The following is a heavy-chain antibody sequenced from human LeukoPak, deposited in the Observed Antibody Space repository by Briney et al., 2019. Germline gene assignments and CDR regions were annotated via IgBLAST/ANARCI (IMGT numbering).Heavy chain of an antibody. CDR2: ISSSKGYI. D-gene: IGHD2-21*02. CDR1: GFTLSSYN. CDR3: ARYGLTAALDF. J-gene: IGHJ4*02. V-gene: IGHV3-21*01. Sequence: RSGGSLRLSCAASGFTLSSYNMNWVRQAPGKGLEWVSSISSSKGYIYNADSVKGRFTISRDNAKNSLYLQLNSLRAEDTAVYYCARYGLTAALDFWGQGTLVTVSS.